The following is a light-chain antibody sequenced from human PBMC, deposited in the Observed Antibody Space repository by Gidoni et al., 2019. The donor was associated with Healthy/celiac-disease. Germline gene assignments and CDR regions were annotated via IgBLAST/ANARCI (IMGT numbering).Light chain of an antibody. CDR2: SNN. J-gene: IGLJ1*01. Sequence: QSVLTQPPSASGTPGPRVTISCSGSSSNIGSNTVNWYQQLPGTAPKLLIYSNNQRPSGVPDRFSGSKSGTSASLAISGLQSEDEADYYCAAWDDSLNVFYVFGTGTKVTVL. CDR3: AAWDDSLNVFYV. V-gene: IGLV1-44*01. CDR1: SSNIGSNT.